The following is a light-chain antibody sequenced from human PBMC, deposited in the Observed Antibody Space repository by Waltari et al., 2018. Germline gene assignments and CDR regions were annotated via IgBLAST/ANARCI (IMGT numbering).Light chain of an antibody. V-gene: IGLV2-14*01. J-gene: IGLJ1*01. Sequence: QSALPQPASVSGSPGQPITISCSGTDSAVGAYDLVSWYQQHPGKAPHLIIYEVSKRPSGISNRFSASKSGNTASLTISGLQAEDEADYYCSSYTTSSAPGVFGTGTRVTVL. CDR2: EVS. CDR1: DSAVGAYDL. CDR3: SSYTTSSAPGV.